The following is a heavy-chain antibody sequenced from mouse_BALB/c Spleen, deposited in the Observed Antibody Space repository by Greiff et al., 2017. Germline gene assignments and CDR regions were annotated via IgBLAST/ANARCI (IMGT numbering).Heavy chain of an antibody. CDR3: ARDMDYDAMDY. D-gene: IGHD1-1*02. Sequence: DVQLQESGPGLVKPSQSLSLTCTVTGYSITSDYAWNWIRQFPGNKLEWMGYISYSGSTSYNPSLKSRISITRDTSKNQFFLQLNSVTTEDTATYYCARDMDYDAMDYWGQGTSVTVSS. V-gene: IGHV3-2*02. CDR1: GYSITSDYA. CDR2: ISYSGST. J-gene: IGHJ4*01.